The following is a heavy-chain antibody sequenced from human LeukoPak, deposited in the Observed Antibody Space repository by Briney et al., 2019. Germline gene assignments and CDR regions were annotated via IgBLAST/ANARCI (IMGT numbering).Heavy chain of an antibody. V-gene: IGHV3-9*01. J-gene: IGHJ4*02. CDR3: AKGYSSSWSLPFDY. CDR2: TNWNSGSI. Sequence: GGSLRLSCAASGFSFDDYAMHWVRQAPGKGLEWVSETNWNSGSIGYADSVKGRFTISKDKVKNSLYLHMNTLRAEDTAFYYCAKGYSSSWSLPFDYWGQGTLVTVSS. CDR1: GFSFDDYA. D-gene: IGHD6-13*01.